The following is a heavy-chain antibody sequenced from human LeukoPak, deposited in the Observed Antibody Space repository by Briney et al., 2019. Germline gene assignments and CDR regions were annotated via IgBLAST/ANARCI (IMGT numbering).Heavy chain of an antibody. V-gene: IGHV4-4*07. D-gene: IGHD6-13*01. CDR2: IYTSEFT. J-gene: IGHJ5*02. Sequence: PSDTLTLPCTLSGRSHSRYYWRWIRRPAGRALKLIRRIYTSEFTNYTPSLKSRVIMSVDTSKNQSSLKLNSVTTADTAVYYCARALSRSSSWEFDPWGQGILVTVSS. CDR3: ARALSRSSSWEFDP. CDR1: GRSHSRYY.